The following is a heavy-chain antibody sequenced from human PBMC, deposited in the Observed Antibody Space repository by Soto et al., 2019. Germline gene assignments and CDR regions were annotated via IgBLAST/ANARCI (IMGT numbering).Heavy chain of an antibody. CDR1: GYTFTSYG. CDR3: ARDSGVYSSSSRGTFDY. J-gene: IGHJ4*02. Sequence: QVPLVQSGAEVKKPGASVKVSCKASGYTFTSYGISWVRQAPGQGLEWMGWISAYNGNTNYAQKLQGRVTMTTDTSTSTAYMELRSLRSDDTAVYYCARDSGVYSSSSRGTFDYWGQGTLVTVSS. CDR2: ISAYNGNT. D-gene: IGHD6-6*01. V-gene: IGHV1-18*04.